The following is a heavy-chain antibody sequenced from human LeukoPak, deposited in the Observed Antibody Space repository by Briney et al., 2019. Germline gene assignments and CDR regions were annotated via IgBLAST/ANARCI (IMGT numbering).Heavy chain of an antibody. CDR2: INASGGST. D-gene: IGHD6-13*01. CDR3: ARDLIAAAGTTWFDP. J-gene: IGHJ5*02. Sequence: VASVKVSCKASGYRFTSYYMHWVRQAPGQGLEWMGIINASGGSTTYAQKFQGRVTMTRGTSTSTVYMELSSLRSEDTAVYYCARDLIAAAGTTWFDPWGQGTLVTVSS. CDR1: GYRFTSYY. V-gene: IGHV1-46*01.